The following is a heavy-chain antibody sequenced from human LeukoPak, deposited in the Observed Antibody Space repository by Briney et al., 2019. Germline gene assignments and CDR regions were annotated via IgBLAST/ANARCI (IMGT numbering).Heavy chain of an antibody. J-gene: IGHJ3*02. CDR3: ARDNPVEYQLLGGRAFDI. V-gene: IGHV4-30-4*08. D-gene: IGHD2-2*01. CDR2: IYYSGST. CDR1: GGSISSGDYY. Sequence: SETLSLTCTVSGGSISSGDYYWSWIRQPPGKGLEWIGYIYYSGSTYYNPSLKSRVTISVDTSKNQFSLKLSSVTAADTAVYYCARDNPVEYQLLGGRAFDIWGQGTMVTVSS.